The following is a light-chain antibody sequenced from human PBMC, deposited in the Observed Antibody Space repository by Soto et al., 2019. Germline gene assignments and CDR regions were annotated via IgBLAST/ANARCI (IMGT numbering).Light chain of an antibody. V-gene: IGKV3-20*01. CDR2: STS. CDR3: QQYNKWPPET. J-gene: IGKJ1*01. CDR1: QSISSSY. Sequence: EIVLTPSPGTLSLSPGERATLSCRASQSISSSYLAWYQQKLGQPPRLLIHSTSRRATGIPDRFSGSRSGTDFTLTISRLEPEDFAVYYCQQYNKWPPETSGQGTKVDIK.